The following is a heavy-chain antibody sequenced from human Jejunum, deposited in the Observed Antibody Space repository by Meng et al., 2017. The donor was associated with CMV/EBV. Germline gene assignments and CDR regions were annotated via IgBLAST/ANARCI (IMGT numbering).Heavy chain of an antibody. CDR3: ARENSGYDY. Sequence: QVQLNESGPVLVKPSDASSLTCTASGGSTSTYSWSWIRQPAGKGLEWIGRIYTSGSTHYNPSLKSRVTMSVDTSKNQFSLKLSSVTAADTAVYYCARENSGYDYWGQGTLVTVSS. CDR1: GGSTSTYS. CDR2: IYTSGST. V-gene: IGHV4-4*07. D-gene: IGHD5-12*01. J-gene: IGHJ4*02.